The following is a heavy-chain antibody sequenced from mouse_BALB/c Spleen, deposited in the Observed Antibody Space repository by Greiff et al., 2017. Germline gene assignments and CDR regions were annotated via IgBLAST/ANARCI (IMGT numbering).Heavy chain of an antibody. V-gene: IGHV3-2*02. J-gene: IGHJ1*01. CDR2: ISYSGST. CDR3: ASLYEEYFDV. Sequence: EVKLLESGPGLVKPSQSLSLTCTVTGYSITSDYAWNWIRQFPGNKLEWMGYISYSGSTSYNPSLKSRISITRDTSKNPFFLQLNSVTTEDTATYYCASLYEEYFDVWGAGTTVTVSS. D-gene: IGHD1-1*01. CDR1: GYSITSDYA.